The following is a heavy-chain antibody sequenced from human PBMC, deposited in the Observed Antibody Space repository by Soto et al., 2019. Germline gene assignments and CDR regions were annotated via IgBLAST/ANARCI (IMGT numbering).Heavy chain of an antibody. V-gene: IGHV5-51*01. CDR2: IYPGDSDT. CDR1: GYSFTSYW. CDR3: ARVGARITIFGVDPYGMDV. D-gene: IGHD3-3*01. Sequence: PGESLKISCKGSGYSFTSYWIGWVRQMPGKGLEWMGIIYPGDSDTRYSPSFQGQVTISADKSISTAYLQWSSLKASDTAMYYCARVGARITIFGVDPYGMDVWGQGTTVTVSS. J-gene: IGHJ6*02.